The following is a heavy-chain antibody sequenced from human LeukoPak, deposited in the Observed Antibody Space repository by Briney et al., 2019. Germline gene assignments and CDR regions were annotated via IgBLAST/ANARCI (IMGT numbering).Heavy chain of an antibody. J-gene: IGHJ4*02. CDR3: ARTNYCSGGSCYFETDY. D-gene: IGHD2-15*01. CDR2: IYPGDSDT. CDR1: GYRFTSYW. V-gene: IGHV5-51*01. Sequence: GGSLKISCKGSGYRFTSYWIGGVRQMPGKGLEGMGIIYPGDSDTRYSPSFQGQVTISADKSISTAYLQWSSLKASDTAMYYCARTNYCSGGSCYFETDYWGQGTLVTVSS.